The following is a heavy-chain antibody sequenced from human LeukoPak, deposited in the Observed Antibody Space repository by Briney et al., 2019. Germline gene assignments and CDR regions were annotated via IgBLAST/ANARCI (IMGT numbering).Heavy chain of an antibody. J-gene: IGHJ4*02. CDR2: IIPLFGTT. Sequence: SVKVSCKASGGSYSRHAISWVRQAPGQGLEWMGEIIPLFGTTHYAQKFQGRVTITMDESTSTGYVELSGLRSEDTAVYYCARGVIVAATHFDNWGQGTLVTVSS. D-gene: IGHD1-26*01. CDR1: GGSYSRHA. V-gene: IGHV1-69*05. CDR3: ARGVIVAATHFDN.